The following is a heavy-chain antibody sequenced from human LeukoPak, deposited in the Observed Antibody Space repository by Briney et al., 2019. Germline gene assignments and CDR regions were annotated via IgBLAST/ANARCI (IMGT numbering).Heavy chain of an antibody. V-gene: IGHV4-30-2*01. D-gene: IGHD5-18*01. CDR3: ARARVETAMVPFDY. CDR1: GGSISSGGYY. CDR2: IYHSGST. Sequence: PSETLSLTCTVSGGSISSGGYYWSWIRQPPGKGLEWIGYIYHSGSTYYNPSLKSRVTISVDRSKNQFSLKLSSVTAADTAVYYCARARVETAMVPFDYWGQGIRVTVSS. J-gene: IGHJ4*02.